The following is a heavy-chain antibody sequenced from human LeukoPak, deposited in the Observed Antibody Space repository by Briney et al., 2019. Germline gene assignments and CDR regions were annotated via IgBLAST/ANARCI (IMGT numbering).Heavy chain of an antibody. CDR3: AKGDYYDSSGYYYGVHAFDI. D-gene: IGHD3-22*01. V-gene: IGHV1-24*01. CDR2: FDPEDGET. CDR1: GYTLTELS. Sequence: ASVKVSCKVSGYTLTELSMHWVRQAPGKGLEWMAGFDPEDGETIYAQKFQGRVTMTEDTSTDTAYMELSSLRSEDTAVYYCAKGDYYDSSGYYYGVHAFDIWGQGTMVTVSS. J-gene: IGHJ3*02.